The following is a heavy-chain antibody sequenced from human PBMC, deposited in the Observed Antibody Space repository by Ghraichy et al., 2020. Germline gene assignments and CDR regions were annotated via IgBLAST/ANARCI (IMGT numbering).Heavy chain of an antibody. CDR3: AERAPFHDMDV. J-gene: IGHJ6*02. D-gene: IGHD2/OR15-2a*01. CDR1: GFTVSSNY. V-gene: IGHV3-53*01. CDR2: INTGGST. Sequence: GGSLRLSCAASGFTVSSNYMSWVRQAPGKGLEWVSVINTGGSTYFADSVKGHFTISRDDSKNTVSLQMNSLSAADTAVYYCAERAPFHDMDVWGQGTTVTVAS.